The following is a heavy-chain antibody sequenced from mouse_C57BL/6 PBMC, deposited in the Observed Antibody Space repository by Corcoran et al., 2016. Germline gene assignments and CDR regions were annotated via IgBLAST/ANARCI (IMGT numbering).Heavy chain of an antibody. V-gene: IGHV1-26*01. CDR2: INPNNGGT. J-gene: IGHJ4*01. CDR3: ARVYYLYAMDY. Sequence: EVQLQQSGPELVKPGASVKISCKASGYTFTDYYMNWVKQSHGKSLEWIGDINPNNGGTSYNQKFKGKATLTVDKSSSTAYIELRSLTSEDSAVYYCARVYYLYAMDYWGQGTSVTVSS. D-gene: IGHD2-1*01. CDR1: GYTFTDYY.